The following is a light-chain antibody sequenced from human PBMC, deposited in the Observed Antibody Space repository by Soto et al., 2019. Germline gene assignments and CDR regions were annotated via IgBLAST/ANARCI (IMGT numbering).Light chain of an antibody. J-gene: IGKJ4*01. CDR1: QDISNY. Sequence: IQRTQSPSSLSASVGDRVTITCQASQDISNYLNWYQQKLGKAPKLLIYDASNLETGVPSRFSGSGSGTDFTFTISSLQPEDIATYYCQQYDNLPRLTFGGGTKVDIK. CDR3: QQYDNLPRLT. V-gene: IGKV1-33*01. CDR2: DAS.